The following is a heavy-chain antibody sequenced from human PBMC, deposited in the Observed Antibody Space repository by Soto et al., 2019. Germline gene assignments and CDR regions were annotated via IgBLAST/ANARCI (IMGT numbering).Heavy chain of an antibody. J-gene: IGHJ4*02. CDR3: ASNSYGYTLYDY. Sequence: SETLSLTCTVSGGSISSGDYYWSWIRQPPGKGLEWIGYIYYSGSTYYNPSLKSRVTISVDTSENQFSLKLSSVTAADTAVYYCASNSYGYTLYDYWGQGTLVTGSS. D-gene: IGHD5-18*01. CDR1: GGSISSGDYY. V-gene: IGHV4-30-4*01. CDR2: IYYSGST.